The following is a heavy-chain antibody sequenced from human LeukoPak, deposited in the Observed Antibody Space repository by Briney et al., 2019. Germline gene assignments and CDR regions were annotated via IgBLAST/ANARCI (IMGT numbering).Heavy chain of an antibody. D-gene: IGHD3-9*01. J-gene: IGHJ4*02. CDR1: GFSLSSYS. V-gene: IGHV3-21*01. Sequence: GGSLTLSCPPSGFSLSSYSMNWVRQAPGDGLEWVSSISSSSSYIYYADSGKGRFTISRDNAKNSLYLQMTNLGAEDTAVYYCARLTAYSYYDILTGRGAFDYCGRGNLVTVSA. CDR3: ARLTAYSYYDILTGRGAFDY. CDR2: ISSSSSYI.